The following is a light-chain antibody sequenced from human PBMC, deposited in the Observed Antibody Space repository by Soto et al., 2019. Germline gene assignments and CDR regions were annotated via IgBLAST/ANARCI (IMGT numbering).Light chain of an antibody. CDR2: AAS. J-gene: IGKJ5*01. CDR1: QGISSY. CDR3: QQLNTYPIT. V-gene: IGKV1-9*01. Sequence: DIQLTQSPSFLSASVGDRVTITCRAGQGISSYLAWYQQKPGKVPKLLIYAASTLQSGVPSRFSGSGSGTEFTLTISSLQPEDFATYYCQQLNTYPITFGQGTRLE.